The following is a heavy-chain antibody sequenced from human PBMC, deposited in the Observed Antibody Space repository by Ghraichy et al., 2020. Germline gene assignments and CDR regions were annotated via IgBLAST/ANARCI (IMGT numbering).Heavy chain of an antibody. CDR3: AKQGTRGVATTDY. CDR2: IRFDGSNK. CDR1: GFTFSSYG. J-gene: IGHJ4*02. D-gene: IGHD5-12*01. V-gene: IGHV3-30*02. Sequence: GGSLRLSCAASGFTFSSYGMHWVRKPPGKGLEWVAFIRFDGSNKYYANSVTGRFTVSRDNSKNTLYLQMNSLRTEDTALYFCAKQGTRGVATTDYWGQGTLVTASS.